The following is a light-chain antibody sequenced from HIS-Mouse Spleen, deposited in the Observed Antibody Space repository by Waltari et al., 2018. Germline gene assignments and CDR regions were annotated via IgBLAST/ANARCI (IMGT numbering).Light chain of an antibody. CDR1: NLGDKY. CDR3: QAWDSLVV. CDR2: QDS. J-gene: IGLJ2*01. Sequence: SYELTQPPSVSVSPGQTASITCSGDNLGDKYACWYQQKPGQSPVLVIYQDSKRPSGIPERFSGSNSGNTATLTISGTQAMDEADYYCQAWDSLVVFGGGTKLNVL. V-gene: IGLV3-1*01.